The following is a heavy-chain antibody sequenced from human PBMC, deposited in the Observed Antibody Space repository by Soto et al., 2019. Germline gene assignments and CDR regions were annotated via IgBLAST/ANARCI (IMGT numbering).Heavy chain of an antibody. J-gene: IGHJ6*02. V-gene: IGHV1-69*01. D-gene: IGHD3-10*01. Sequence: QVQVVQSGVEVRRPGSSVKVSCKASGDTFKNCVISWVRQAPGQGLDWMGGIIPLFGTTDFAQRFQGILTITTDEATTTTYMELSRLRSEDTATYYCAAELGFGKLSVVWGQGTTVIVSS. CDR3: AAELGFGKLSVV. CDR1: GDTFKNCV. CDR2: IIPLFGTT.